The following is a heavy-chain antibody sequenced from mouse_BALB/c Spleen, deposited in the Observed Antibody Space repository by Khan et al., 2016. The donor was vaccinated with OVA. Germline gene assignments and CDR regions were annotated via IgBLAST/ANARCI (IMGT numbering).Heavy chain of an antibody. Sequence: EVQLVESGGGLVQPGGSRKLSCVASGFTFSSFGMHWVRQAPEKGLEWVAYISGDSYTIYYTDTVKGRFTISRGNPKNTLFLQMTSLRSEDMAMYYCARSYFYGYYFDQWGQGTTLTVSS. D-gene: IGHD1-1*01. J-gene: IGHJ2*01. CDR1: GFTFSSFG. CDR3: ARSYFYGYYFDQ. CDR2: ISGDSYTI. V-gene: IGHV5-17*02.